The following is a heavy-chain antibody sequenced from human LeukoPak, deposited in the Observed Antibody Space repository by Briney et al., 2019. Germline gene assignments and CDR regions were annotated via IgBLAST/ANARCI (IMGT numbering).Heavy chain of an antibody. Sequence: PGGSLRLSCAASGFTFSSYSMKWVRQAPGKGLEWVSSISTDSSYIYYADSVKGRFTISRDNAKNSLYLHMNSLRAEDTAVYYCAKVPLWFGELFVMPSSHFDYWGQGTLVTVSS. CDR3: AKVPLWFGELFVMPSSHFDY. V-gene: IGHV3-21*04. CDR1: GFTFSSYS. D-gene: IGHD3-10*01. J-gene: IGHJ4*02. CDR2: ISTDSSYI.